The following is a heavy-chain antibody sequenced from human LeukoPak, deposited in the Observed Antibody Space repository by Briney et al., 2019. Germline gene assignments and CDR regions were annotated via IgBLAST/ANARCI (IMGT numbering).Heavy chain of an antibody. V-gene: IGHV1-18*01. J-gene: IGHJ6*03. D-gene: IGHD5-18*01. CDR1: GYTFTSYG. CDR2: ISAYNGHT. CDR3: ARAPDTAMGPYYYYYMDV. Sequence: ASVKVSCKASGYTFTSYGISWVRQAPGQGLEWMGWISAYNGHTNYAQKLQGRVTMTTDTSTSTAYMELRSLRSDDTAVYYCARAPDTAMGPYYYYYMDVWGKGTTVTVSS.